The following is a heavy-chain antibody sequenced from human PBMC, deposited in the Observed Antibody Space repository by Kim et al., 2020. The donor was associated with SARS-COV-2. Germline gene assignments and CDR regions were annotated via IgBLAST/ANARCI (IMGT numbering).Heavy chain of an antibody. CDR2: ISGSGGST. CDR1: GLTFSTYA. Sequence: GGSLRLSCAASGLTFSTYAMSWVRQAPGKGLEWVSSISGSGGSTYYADSVKGRFTISRDNSKNTLYLQMNSLRADDAAVYYCAKDVLRMTPPYWGQGTLVTVSS. D-gene: IGHD2-15*01. J-gene: IGHJ4*02. V-gene: IGHV3-23*01. CDR3: AKDVLRMTPPY.